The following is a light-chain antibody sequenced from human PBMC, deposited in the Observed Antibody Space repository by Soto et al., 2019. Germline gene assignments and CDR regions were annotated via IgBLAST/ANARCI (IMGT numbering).Light chain of an antibody. Sequence: QSALAQPTSVSGSPGQSIAISCTGTSSDVGGYNYVSWHQQHPGKAPKLLIYGVTDRPSGVSHRFSGSRSDSTASLTISGLQAEDEADYYCSSYTSSSTLIFGGGTQLTVL. J-gene: IGLJ2*01. CDR2: GVT. CDR1: SSDVGGYNY. V-gene: IGLV2-14*01. CDR3: SSYTSSSTLI.